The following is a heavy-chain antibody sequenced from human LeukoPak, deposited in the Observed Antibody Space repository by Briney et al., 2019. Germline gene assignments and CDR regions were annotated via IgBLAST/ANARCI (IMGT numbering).Heavy chain of an antibody. V-gene: IGHV1-24*01. J-gene: IGHJ4*02. CDR2: FDPEDGET. CDR1: GYTLTELF. D-gene: IGHD1-14*01. Sequence: ASVKVSCKVSGYTLTELFMHWVRQAPGKGLEWMGGFDPEDGETIYAQKFQGRVTMTEDTSTDTAYMELSSLRSEDTAVYYCATAPPGRGSPLDYWGQGTLVTVSS. CDR3: ATAPPGRGSPLDY.